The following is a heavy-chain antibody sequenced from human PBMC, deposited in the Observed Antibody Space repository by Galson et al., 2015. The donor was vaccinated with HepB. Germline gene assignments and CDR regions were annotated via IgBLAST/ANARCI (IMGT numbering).Heavy chain of an antibody. J-gene: IGHJ4*02. Sequence: SLRLSCAASGFTFSSHWMSWVRQAPGKGLEWVANIKQDGSDKDYVDSVKGRFTISRDNAKNLLNLQMNSLGDEDTAVYYCAREGVAAAGTPFDYWGQGTLVTVSS. CDR1: GFTFSSHW. D-gene: IGHD6-13*01. V-gene: IGHV3-7*01. CDR3: AREGVAAAGTPFDY. CDR2: IKQDGSDK.